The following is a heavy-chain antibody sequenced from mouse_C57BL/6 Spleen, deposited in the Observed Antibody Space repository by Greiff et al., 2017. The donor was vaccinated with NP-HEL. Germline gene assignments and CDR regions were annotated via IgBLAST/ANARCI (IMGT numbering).Heavy chain of an antibody. CDR3: ARYGNDHWYFDV. Sequence: DVKLQESGPGLVKPSQSLSLTCSVTGYSITSGYYWNWIRQFPGNKLEWMGYISYDGSNNYNPSLKNRISITRDTSKNQFFLKLNSVTTEDTATYYCARYGNDHWYFDVWGTGTTVTVSA. V-gene: IGHV3-6*01. J-gene: IGHJ1*03. D-gene: IGHD2-10*02. CDR1: GYSITSGYY. CDR2: ISYDGSN.